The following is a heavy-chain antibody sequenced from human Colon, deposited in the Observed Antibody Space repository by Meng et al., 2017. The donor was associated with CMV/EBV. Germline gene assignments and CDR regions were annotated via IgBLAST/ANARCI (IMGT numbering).Heavy chain of an antibody. CDR1: GFTFSSYA. CDR2: ISSTSRQI. CDR3: ARDHQFYYYGLDA. Sequence: GESLKISCAASGFTFSSYAMHWVRQAPGKGLEWVAYISSTSRQIYYADSIKGRFTVSRDNGKNSLYLQMDNVGVEDTAVYYCARDHQFYYYGLDAWGQGTTVTVSS. V-gene: IGHV3-21*06. J-gene: IGHJ6*02. D-gene: IGHD5-24*01.